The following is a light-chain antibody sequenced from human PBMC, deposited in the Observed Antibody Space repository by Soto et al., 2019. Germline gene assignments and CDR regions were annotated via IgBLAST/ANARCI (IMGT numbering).Light chain of an antibody. CDR3: QQYGGSPRT. CDR2: GAS. CDR1: QSLSSNS. Sequence: EIVLTQFPDTLFLSPGERATLSCRASQSLSSNSLAWYQQKRGQAPRLLIHGASSRATGIPDRFSGSGSGTDFTLTISRLEPEDFAVYYCQQYGGSPRTFGQGTKVDIK. J-gene: IGKJ1*01. V-gene: IGKV3-20*01.